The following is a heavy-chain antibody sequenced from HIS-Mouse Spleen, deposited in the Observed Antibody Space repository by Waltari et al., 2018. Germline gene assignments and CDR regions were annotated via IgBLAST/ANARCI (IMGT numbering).Heavy chain of an antibody. Sequence: QVQLQESGPGLVKPSETLSLTGTVSGGSISSYYWSWIRQPPGKGLAWIGYIYYSGSTNYNPSLKSRVTISLDTSKNQFSLKLSSVTAADTAVYYCARVKYSNAFDIWGQGTMVTVSS. V-gene: IGHV4-59*01. CDR3: ARVKYSNAFDI. J-gene: IGHJ3*02. CDR1: GGSISSYY. CDR2: IYYSGST. D-gene: IGHD6-6*01.